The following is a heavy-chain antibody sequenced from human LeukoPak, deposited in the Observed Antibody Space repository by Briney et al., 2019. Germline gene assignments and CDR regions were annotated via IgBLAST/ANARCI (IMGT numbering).Heavy chain of an antibody. CDR1: GFTFSSYG. CDR2: ISYDGSNK. J-gene: IGHJ3*02. D-gene: IGHD3-3*01. Sequence: PGGSLRLSCAASGFTFSSYGMHWVRQAPGKGLEWVAVISYDGSNKYYADSVKGRFTISRDNSKNTLYLQMNSLRAEDTAVYYCAREGRAYYDFWSGPKDAFDIWGQGTMVTVSS. CDR3: AREGRAYYDFWSGPKDAFDI. V-gene: IGHV3-30*03.